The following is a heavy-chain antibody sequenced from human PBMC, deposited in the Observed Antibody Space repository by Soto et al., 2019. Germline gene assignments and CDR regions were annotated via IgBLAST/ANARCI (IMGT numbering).Heavy chain of an antibody. CDR3: SRLRLGEVSLYYFDY. D-gene: IGHD3-16*02. Sequence: SVKVSCKASGGTFSSYAISWVRQAPGQGLEWMGGIIPIFGTADYAQKFQGRVTITADASTSTAYMELSSLRSDDTAVYYCSRLRLGEVSLYYFDYWGQGSLVTVSS. CDR1: GGTFSSYA. V-gene: IGHV1-69*13. J-gene: IGHJ4*02. CDR2: IIPIFGTA.